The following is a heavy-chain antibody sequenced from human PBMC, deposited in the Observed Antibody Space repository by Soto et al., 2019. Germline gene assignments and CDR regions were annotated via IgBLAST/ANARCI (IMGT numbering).Heavy chain of an antibody. Sequence: GASVKVSCKASGYTFTSYYMHWVRQAPGQGLEWMGIINPSGGSTSYAQKFQGRVTMTRDTSTSTVYMELSSLRSEDTAVYYCARDLPSVLRITIFGAPGDYWGQGTLVTVSS. V-gene: IGHV1-46*01. CDR2: INPSGGST. J-gene: IGHJ4*02. D-gene: IGHD3-3*01. CDR1: GYTFTSYY. CDR3: ARDLPSVLRITIFGAPGDY.